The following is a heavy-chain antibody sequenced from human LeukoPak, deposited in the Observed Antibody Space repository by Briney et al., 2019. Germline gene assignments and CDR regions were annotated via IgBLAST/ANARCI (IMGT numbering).Heavy chain of an antibody. V-gene: IGHV1-24*01. J-gene: IGHJ4*02. CDR1: GYTLTELS. Sequence: ASVKVSCKVSGYTLTELSMHWVRQAPGKGLEWMGGFDPEDGETIYAQKFQGRATMTEDTSTDTAYMELSSLRSEDTAVYYCATLPGYSSSWSIAGSYYFDYWGQGTLVTVSS. CDR2: FDPEDGET. D-gene: IGHD6-13*01. CDR3: ATLPGYSSSWSIAGSYYFDY.